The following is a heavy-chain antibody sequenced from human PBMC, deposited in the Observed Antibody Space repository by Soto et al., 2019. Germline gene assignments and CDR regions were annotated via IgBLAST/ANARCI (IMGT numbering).Heavy chain of an antibody. D-gene: IGHD2-2*01. Sequence: TSETLSLTCAVYGGSFSGYYWSWIRQPPGKGLEWIGEINHSGNTNYNPSLKSRVTISVDTSKNQLFLNLSSVTAADTAMYYCARSELGARRHCDGTSCSNTVTKNGMDVWGQGTTVTVSS. J-gene: IGHJ6*02. V-gene: IGHV4-34*01. CDR3: ARSELGARRHCDGTSCSNTVTKNGMDV. CDR1: GGSFSGYY. CDR2: INHSGNT.